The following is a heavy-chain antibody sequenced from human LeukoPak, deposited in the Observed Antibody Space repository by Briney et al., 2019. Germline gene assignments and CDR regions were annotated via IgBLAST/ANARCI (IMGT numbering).Heavy chain of an antibody. CDR1: GFTFSSCA. Sequence: PGGSLRLSCAASGFTFSSCAMSWVRQAPGKGLEWVSAISGSGGSTYYADSVKGRFTISRDNSKNTLYLQMNSLRAEDTAVYYCAKDKLEQQLVHDAFDIWGQGTMVTVSS. J-gene: IGHJ3*02. V-gene: IGHV3-23*01. CDR3: AKDKLEQQLVHDAFDI. D-gene: IGHD6-13*01. CDR2: ISGSGGST.